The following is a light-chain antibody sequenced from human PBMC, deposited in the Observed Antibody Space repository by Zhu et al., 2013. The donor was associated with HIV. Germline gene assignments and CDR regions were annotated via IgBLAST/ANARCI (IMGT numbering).Light chain of an antibody. Sequence: DIKMTQFPSSLSASTGDRVVITCRASRDIRDDLGWFQQRPGQAPQRLIYNASHLQPGVPSRFSGSGSGTKFTLAITTLQPADSATYYCLQHNTYPPTFGPGTKV. CDR3: LQHNTYPPT. J-gene: IGKJ3*01. V-gene: IGKV1-17*01. CDR1: RDIRDD. CDR2: NAS.